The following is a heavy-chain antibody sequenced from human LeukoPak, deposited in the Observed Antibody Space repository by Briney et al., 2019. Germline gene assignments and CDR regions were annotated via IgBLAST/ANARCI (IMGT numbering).Heavy chain of an antibody. CDR1: GFTFSSYA. J-gene: IGHJ4*02. CDR3: ARPSFRSGSYFDH. Sequence: QPGGSLRLSCAASGFTFSSYAMSWVRQAPGKGLEWVSAISGSGGSTYYADSVKGRFTISRDNTKTSLYLQMNSLRAEDTAVYYCARPSFRSGSYFDHWGQGTLVTVSS. CDR2: ISGSGGST. D-gene: IGHD3-3*01. V-gene: IGHV3-23*01.